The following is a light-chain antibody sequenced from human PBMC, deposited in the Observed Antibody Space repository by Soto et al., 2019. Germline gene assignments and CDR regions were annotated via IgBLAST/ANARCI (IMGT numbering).Light chain of an antibody. V-gene: IGKV1-33*01. CDR3: QQYNNVPYT. CDR1: QDINNY. Sequence: DIQLTQSPSSLSASVGDRVSISCQASQDINNYLNWYHQQPGKAPRLVIYDTSTLEIGVPTRFGGSGCGTEFSFTIIGLQPEDFGTYYCQQYNNVPYTFGQGTKVEMK. CDR2: DTS. J-gene: IGKJ2*01.